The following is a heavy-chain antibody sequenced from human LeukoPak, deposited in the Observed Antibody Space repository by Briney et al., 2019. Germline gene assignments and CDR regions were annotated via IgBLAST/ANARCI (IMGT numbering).Heavy chain of an antibody. D-gene: IGHD6-13*01. J-gene: IGHJ1*01. CDR2: ISGSGGST. V-gene: IGHV3-23*01. CDR1: GFTFSSYA. CDR3: AKGRIAAAGTTEYFHH. Sequence: GGSLRLSCAASGFTFSSYAMSWVRQAPGRGLEWVSAISGSGGSTYYADSVKGRFSISRDNSKNTLYLQMNSLRAGDTAVYYCAKGRIAAAGTTEYFHHWGQGTLVTVSS.